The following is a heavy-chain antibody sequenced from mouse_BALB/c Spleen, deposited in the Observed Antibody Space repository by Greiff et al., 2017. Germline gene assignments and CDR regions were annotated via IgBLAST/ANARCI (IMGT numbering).Heavy chain of an antibody. CDR2: IWAGGST. CDR3: ARDRGYGDGWYFDV. J-gene: IGHJ1*01. D-gene: IGHD1-2*01. CDR1: GFSLTSYG. V-gene: IGHV2-9*02. Sequence: VMLVESGPGLVAPSQSLSITCTVSGFSLTSYGVHWVRQPPGKGLEWLGVIWAGGSTNYNSALMSRLSISKDNSKSQVFLKMNSLQTDDTAMYYCARDRGYGDGWYFDVWGAGTTVTVSS.